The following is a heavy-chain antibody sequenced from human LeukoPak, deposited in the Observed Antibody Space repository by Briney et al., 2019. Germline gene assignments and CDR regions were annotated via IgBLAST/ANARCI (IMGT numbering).Heavy chain of an antibody. D-gene: IGHD3-10*01. V-gene: IGHV1-69*13. Sequence: ASVKVSCRASGGTFSSYAISWVRQAPGQGLEWMGGIIPIFGTANYAQKFQGRDTITADESTSTAYMELSSLRSEDTAVYYCARGYYYGSGSYFSPDYYYYYGMDVWGQGTTVTVSS. CDR3: ARGYYYGSGSYFSPDYYYYYGMDV. CDR2: IIPIFGTA. J-gene: IGHJ6*02. CDR1: GGTFSSYA.